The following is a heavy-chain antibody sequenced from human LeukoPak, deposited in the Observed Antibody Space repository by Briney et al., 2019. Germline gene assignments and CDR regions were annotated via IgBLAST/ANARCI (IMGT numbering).Heavy chain of an antibody. Sequence: PGGALRFSCAASGFTFSSYAMSRVRQAPGKGVEWVSAISGSGGSTYYADSVKGRFTISRDNSKNTLYLQMNSLRAEDTAVYYCAKLHYYDSSGYPYDAFDIWGQGTMVTVSS. CDR1: GFTFSSYA. V-gene: IGHV3-23*01. J-gene: IGHJ3*02. D-gene: IGHD3-22*01. CDR2: ISGSGGST. CDR3: AKLHYYDSSGYPYDAFDI.